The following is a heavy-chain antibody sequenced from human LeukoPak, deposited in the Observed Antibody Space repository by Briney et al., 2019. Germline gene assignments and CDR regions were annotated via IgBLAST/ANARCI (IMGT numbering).Heavy chain of an antibody. D-gene: IGHD3-22*01. Sequence: GGSLRLSCAASGFTFSSYAMHWVRQAPGKGLEWVAVISYDGSNKYYADSVKGRFTISRDNSKNTLYLQMNSLRAEDTAVYYCAKGSHYDSSGYLHWGQGTLVTVSS. CDR2: ISYDGSNK. CDR3: AKGSHYDSSGYLH. V-gene: IGHV3-30*04. J-gene: IGHJ4*02. CDR1: GFTFSSYA.